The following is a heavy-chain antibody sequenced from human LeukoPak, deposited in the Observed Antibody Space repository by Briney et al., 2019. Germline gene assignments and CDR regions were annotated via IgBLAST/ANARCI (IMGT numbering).Heavy chain of an antibody. D-gene: IGHD2-2*01. J-gene: IGHJ3*02. CDR3: ARDSSPPYQRDAFDI. CDR2: IYTSGST. Sequence: SETLSLTCIVSGGSISSYYWSWIRQPAGKGLEWIGRIYTSGSTNYNPSLKSRVTMSVDTSKNQFSLKLSSVTAADTAVYYCARDSSPPYQRDAFDIWGQGTMVTVSS. V-gene: IGHV4-4*07. CDR1: GGSISSYY.